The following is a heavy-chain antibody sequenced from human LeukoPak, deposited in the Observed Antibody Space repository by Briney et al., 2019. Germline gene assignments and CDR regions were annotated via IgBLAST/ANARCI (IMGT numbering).Heavy chain of an antibody. CDR2: MNPNSGNT. Sequence: ASVKVSCKASGGTFSSYAISWVRQATGQGLEWMGWMNPNSGNTGYAQKFQGRVTITRNTSISTAYMELSSLRSEDTAVYYCARGHTLGRIDYWGQGTLVTVSS. J-gene: IGHJ4*02. V-gene: IGHV1-8*03. CDR1: GGTFSSYA. D-gene: IGHD1-14*01. CDR3: ARGHTLGRIDY.